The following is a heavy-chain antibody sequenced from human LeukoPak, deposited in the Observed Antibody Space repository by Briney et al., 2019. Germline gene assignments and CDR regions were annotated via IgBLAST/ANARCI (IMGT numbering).Heavy chain of an antibody. D-gene: IGHD2-2*01. Sequence: GGSLRLSCAASGFTFSSYAMSWVRQAPGKGLEWVSAISGSGGSTYYADSVKGRFTISRDNSKNTLYLQMNSLRAEDTAVYYCAKVFVPAAIYYYGMDVWGQGTTVSVSS. CDR3: AKVFVPAAIYYYGMDV. V-gene: IGHV3-23*01. CDR2: ISGSGGST. CDR1: GFTFSSYA. J-gene: IGHJ6*02.